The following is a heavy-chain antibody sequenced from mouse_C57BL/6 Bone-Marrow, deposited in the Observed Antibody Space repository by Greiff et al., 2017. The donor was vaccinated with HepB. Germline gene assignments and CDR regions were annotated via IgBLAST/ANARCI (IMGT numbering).Heavy chain of an antibody. Sequence: EVNVVESGGGLVKPGGSLKLSCAASGFTFSSYTMSWVRQTPEKRLEWVATISGGGGNTYYPDSVKGRFTISRDNAKNTLYLQMSSLRSEDTALYYCASPLNDYPFAYWGQGTLVTVSA. CDR1: GFTFSSYT. CDR2: ISGGGGNT. V-gene: IGHV5-9*01. CDR3: ASPLNDYPFAY. J-gene: IGHJ3*01. D-gene: IGHD2-4*01.